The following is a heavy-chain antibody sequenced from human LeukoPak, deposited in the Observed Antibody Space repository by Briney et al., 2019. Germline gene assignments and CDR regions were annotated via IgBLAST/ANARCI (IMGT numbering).Heavy chain of an antibody. CDR3: ARATGSGSYPRRLVY. CDR1: GFTFSSYA. D-gene: IGHD3-10*01. J-gene: IGHJ4*02. V-gene: IGHV3-64*02. Sequence: PGGSLRLSCAASGFTFSSYAMHWVRQAPGKGLEFVSGISSSGGNTYYADSVKGRFTISRDNSRNTLHLQMGSLGPEDMAVYYCARATGSGSYPRRLVYWGQGTLVTVSS. CDR2: ISSSGGNT.